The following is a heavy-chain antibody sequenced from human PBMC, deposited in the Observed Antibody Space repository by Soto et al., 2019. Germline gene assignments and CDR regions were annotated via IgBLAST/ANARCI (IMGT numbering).Heavy chain of an antibody. Sequence: SETLSLTCTVSGGSISSGDYYWSWIRQPPGKGLEWIGYIYYSGSTYYNPSLKSRVTISVDTSKSQFSLKLSSVTAADTAVYYCARTAYSGSSYYFDYWGKGTLVTVSS. D-gene: IGHD1-26*01. J-gene: IGHJ4*02. CDR2: IYYSGST. CDR3: ARTAYSGSSYYFDY. V-gene: IGHV4-30-4*01. CDR1: GGSISSGDYY.